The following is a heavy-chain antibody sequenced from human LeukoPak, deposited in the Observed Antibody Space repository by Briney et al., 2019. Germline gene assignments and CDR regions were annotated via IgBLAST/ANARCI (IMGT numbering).Heavy chain of an antibody. CDR1: GFTFSSYA. CDR3: AKVWGMATIAATFDF. J-gene: IGHJ4*02. CDR2: ISGSGDIT. Sequence: PGGSLRLSCAASGFTFSSYAMSWVRQAPGKGLEWVSAISGSGDITYYADSLKGRFTISRDNSKNTVYLRMSSLRAEDTAVYYCAKVWGMATIAATFDFWGQGTLVTVSS. V-gene: IGHV3-23*01. D-gene: IGHD5-24*01.